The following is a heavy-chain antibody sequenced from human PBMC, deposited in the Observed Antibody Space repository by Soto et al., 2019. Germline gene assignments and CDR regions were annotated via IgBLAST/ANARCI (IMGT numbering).Heavy chain of an antibody. V-gene: IGHV3-74*01. J-gene: IGHJ4*02. CDR1: GFTFSSYW. D-gene: IGHD3-22*01. CDR3: ARDYYDSSGYYPYYFDD. CDR2: INSDGSST. Sequence: PGGSLRLSCAASGFTFSSYWMHWVRQAPGKGLVWVSRINSDGSSTSYADSVKGRFTISRDNAKNTLYLQMNSLRAEDTAVYYCARDYYDSSGYYPYYFDDWGQGTLVTVSS.